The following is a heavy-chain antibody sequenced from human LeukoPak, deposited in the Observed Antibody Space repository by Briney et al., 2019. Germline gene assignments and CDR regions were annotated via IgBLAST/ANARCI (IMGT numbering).Heavy chain of an antibody. CDR1: GDSISGYY. CDR2: FYYSGST. J-gene: IGHJ4*02. D-gene: IGHD1-26*01. Sequence: SETLSLNCTVSGDSISGYYWTWIRQPPGKGLEWIGYFYYSGSTNYNPSLKSRVTISVDTSKNQFSLKLSSVTAADTAVYYCARQRGSYSIDYWGQGTLVTVSS. CDR3: ARQRGSYSIDY. V-gene: IGHV4-59*08.